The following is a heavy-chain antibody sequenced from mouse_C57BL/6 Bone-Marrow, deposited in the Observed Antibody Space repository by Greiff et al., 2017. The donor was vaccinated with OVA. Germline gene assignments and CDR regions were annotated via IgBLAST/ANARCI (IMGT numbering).Heavy chain of an antibody. J-gene: IGHJ2*01. CDR3: ARWGWLLLFDY. D-gene: IGHD2-3*01. V-gene: IGHV1-69*01. CDR1: GYTFTSYW. Sequence: QVQLQQPGAELVMPGASVKLSCKASGYTFTSYWMHWVKQRPGQGLEWIGEIDPSDSYTNYNQKFKGKSTLTVDKSSSTAYMQLSSLTSEDSAVYYCARWGWLLLFDYGGQGTTLTVSS. CDR2: IDPSDSYT.